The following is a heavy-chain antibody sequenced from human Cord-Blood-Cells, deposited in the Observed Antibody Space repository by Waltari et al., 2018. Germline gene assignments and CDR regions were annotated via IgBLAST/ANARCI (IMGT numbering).Heavy chain of an antibody. CDR2: INPNSGGT. D-gene: IGHD3-9*01. CDR3: ARALDWDFDY. Sequence: QVQLVQSGAEVKKPGASVKVPCQASGYPFNAYKMHWVRQAPGQGLEWMGWINPNSGGTNYAQKFQGRVTMTRDTSISTAYMELSRLRSDDTAVYYCARALDWDFDYWGQGTLVTVSS. J-gene: IGHJ4*02. V-gene: IGHV1-2*02. CDR1: GYPFNAYK.